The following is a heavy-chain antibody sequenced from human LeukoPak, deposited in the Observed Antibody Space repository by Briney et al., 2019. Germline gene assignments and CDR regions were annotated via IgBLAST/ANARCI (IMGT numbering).Heavy chain of an antibody. Sequence: SVKVSCKASGGTFSSYAISWVRQAPGQGLEWMGRIIPILGIANYAQKFQGRVTITADKSTSTAYMELSSLRSEDTAVYYCARGSGYYDSSGYVDYWGQGTLVTVSS. CDR2: IIPILGIA. J-gene: IGHJ4*02. V-gene: IGHV1-69*04. CDR1: GGTFSSYA. D-gene: IGHD3-22*01. CDR3: ARGSGYYDSSGYVDY.